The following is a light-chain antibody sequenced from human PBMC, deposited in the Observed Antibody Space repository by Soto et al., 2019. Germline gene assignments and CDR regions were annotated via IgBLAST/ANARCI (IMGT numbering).Light chain of an antibody. V-gene: IGKV1-33*01. CDR1: QDISNY. CDR3: QQYDNLPFT. Sequence: DIQMTQSPSSLSASVGDRVTITCQASQDISNYLNWYQQKPGKAPKLLIYDASNLETGVPSRFSGSGSGTDFTFTIRSLQPEDIATYYCQQYDNLPFTFGPGTKVDI. J-gene: IGKJ3*01. CDR2: DAS.